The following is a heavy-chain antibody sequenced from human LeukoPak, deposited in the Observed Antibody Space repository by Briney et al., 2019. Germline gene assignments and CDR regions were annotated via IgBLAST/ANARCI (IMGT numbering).Heavy chain of an antibody. D-gene: IGHD2-8*02. Sequence: PGGSLRLSCVASGITFSGHWMKWVRQAPGKGLEWVATIKQDGSEKLYAESVKGRFTISRDNAKNSLYLQMNSLRAEDTAVYYCARTTRLVALFDYWGQGTLVTVSS. CDR1: GITFSGHW. CDR2: IKQDGSEK. CDR3: ARTTRLVALFDY. V-gene: IGHV3-7*01. J-gene: IGHJ4*02.